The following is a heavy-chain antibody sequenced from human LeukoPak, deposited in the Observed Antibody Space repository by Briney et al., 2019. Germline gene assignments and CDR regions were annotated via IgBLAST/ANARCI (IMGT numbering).Heavy chain of an antibody. D-gene: IGHD3-16*01. J-gene: IGHJ3*02. V-gene: IGHV4-59*01. CDR1: GFTFSSYS. CDR3: VRDRVLGAFDI. CDR2: IYYSGST. Sequence: GSLRLSCAASGFTFSSYSMNWVRQAPGKGLEWIGSIYYSGSTNYNPSLKSRVTISVDTSKNQFSLKLSSVTAADTAVYYCVRDRVLGAFDIWGQGTMVTVSS.